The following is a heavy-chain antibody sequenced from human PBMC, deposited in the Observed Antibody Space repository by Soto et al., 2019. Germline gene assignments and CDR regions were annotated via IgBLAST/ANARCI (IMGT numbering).Heavy chain of an antibody. CDR2: ISASGGGS. D-gene: IGHD3-10*01. Sequence: EVQLLESGGGLVQPGTSLRLSCAASGFSFSSYAMSWVRQAPGKGLEWVSVISASGGGSYYADSVKGRFTISRDNSKDPLHLQMNSLRVDDTAVYYCARREGVKVRGVIGDCWGQGTLVTVSS. V-gene: IGHV3-23*01. J-gene: IGHJ4*02. CDR1: GFSFSSYA. CDR3: ARREGVKVRGVIGDC.